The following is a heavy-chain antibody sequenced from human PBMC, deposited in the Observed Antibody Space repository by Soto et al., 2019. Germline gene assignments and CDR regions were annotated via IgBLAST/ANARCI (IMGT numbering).Heavy chain of an antibody. D-gene: IGHD3-22*01. CDR3: AREDSIIIPAVSDF. CDR1: GFAFNNYG. CDR2: ISKSDYT. Sequence: PGGSLRLSCTVSGFAFNNYGINWVRHAPGKGLEWVSSISKSDYTYYSDSVKGRFTISRDNAKNSVSLQMNTLRVEDTAVYYCAREDSIIIPAVSDFWGLGTLVTVSS. V-gene: IGHV3-21*01. J-gene: IGHJ4*02.